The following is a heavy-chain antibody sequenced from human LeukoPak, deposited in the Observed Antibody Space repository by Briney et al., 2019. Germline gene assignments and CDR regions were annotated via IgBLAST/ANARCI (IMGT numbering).Heavy chain of an antibody. CDR1: GFTFSRYG. CDR3: ARDGGSESYAFDY. V-gene: IGHV3-30*02. Sequence: GGSLRLSCAASGFTFSRYGFHWVRQAPGKGREWVAFISDSGGDKWFGDSVKGRFTISRDKSKNTVNLQMSSLRVEGTALYYCARDGGSESYAFDYWGQETLVTVSS. D-gene: IGHD3-10*01. CDR2: ISDSGGDK. J-gene: IGHJ4*02.